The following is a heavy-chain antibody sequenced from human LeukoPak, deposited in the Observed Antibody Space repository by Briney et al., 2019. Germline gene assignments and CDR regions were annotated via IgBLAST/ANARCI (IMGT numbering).Heavy chain of an antibody. CDR2: ISGSGGST. J-gene: IGHJ4*02. Sequence: PGGSLRLSCAASGFTFSSYWMSWVRQAPGKGLEWVSAISGSGGSTYYADSVKGRFTISRDNSKNTLYLQMNSLRAEDTAVYYCAKDLVSSGWYLCDYWGQGTLVTVSS. D-gene: IGHD6-19*01. V-gene: IGHV3-23*01. CDR1: GFTFSSYW. CDR3: AKDLVSSGWYLCDY.